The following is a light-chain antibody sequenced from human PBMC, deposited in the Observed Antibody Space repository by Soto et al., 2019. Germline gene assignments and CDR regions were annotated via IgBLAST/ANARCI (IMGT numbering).Light chain of an antibody. Sequence: QSALTQPAFVSGSPGQSITISCTGTNSDVGGYNFVSWYQQHPGKVPKLMIYDVTNRPSGVSNRFSGSKSGNTASLTISGLQAEDEADYYCSSYTSSSPLVFGTGTQVTLL. CDR2: DVT. V-gene: IGLV2-14*01. CDR3: SSYTSSSPLV. CDR1: NSDVGGYNF. J-gene: IGLJ1*01.